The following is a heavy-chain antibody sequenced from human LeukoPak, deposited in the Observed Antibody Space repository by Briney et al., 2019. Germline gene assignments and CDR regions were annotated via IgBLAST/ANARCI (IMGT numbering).Heavy chain of an antibody. CDR1: GYTFTSYD. D-gene: IGHD3-22*01. CDR2: MNPNSGNT. J-gene: IGHJ4*02. Sequence: ASVKVSCKASGYTFTSYDINWVRQATGQGLEWMGWMNPNSGNTGYAQKFQGRVTMTRNTSISTAYMELSSLRSEDTAVYYCARGLASSNYYDSSGNDLDYWGQGTLVTVSS. CDR3: ARGLASSNYYDSSGNDLDY. V-gene: IGHV1-8*01.